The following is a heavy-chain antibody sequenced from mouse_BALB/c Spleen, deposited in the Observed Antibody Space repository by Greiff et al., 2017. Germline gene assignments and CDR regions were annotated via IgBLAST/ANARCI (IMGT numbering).Heavy chain of an antibody. CDR3: TRTSTSVYAMDY. CDR1: GYTFTSYW. Sequence: QVQLQQPGAELVRPGASVKLSCKASGYTFTSYWINWVKQRPGQGLEWIGNIYPSDSYTNYNQKFKDKATLTVDKSSSTAYMQLSSPTSEDSAVYYCTRTSTSVYAMDYWGQGTSVTVSA. CDR2: IYPSDSYT. D-gene: IGHD1-1*01. J-gene: IGHJ4*01. V-gene: IGHV1-69*02.